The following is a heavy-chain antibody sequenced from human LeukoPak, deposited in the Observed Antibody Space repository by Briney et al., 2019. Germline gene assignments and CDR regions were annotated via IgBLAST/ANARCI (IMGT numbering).Heavy chain of an antibody. Sequence: GSLRLSCAASGFTFSSYAMHWVRQAPGKGLEWVAVISYDGSNKYYADSVKGRFTISRGNYKNTLYLQMNSLRAEDTAVYYCAGSRGYSFGYDAFDIWGQGTMVTVSS. CDR1: GFTFSSYA. CDR2: ISYDGSNK. V-gene: IGHV3-30-3*01. D-gene: IGHD5-18*01. J-gene: IGHJ3*02. CDR3: AGSRGYSFGYDAFDI.